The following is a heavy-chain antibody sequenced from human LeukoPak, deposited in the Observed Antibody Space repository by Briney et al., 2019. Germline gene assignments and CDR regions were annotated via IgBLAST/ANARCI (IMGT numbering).Heavy chain of an antibody. J-gene: IGHJ3*02. CDR1: GGSISSYY. CDR3: ARTWFDAFDI. Sequence: TSETLSLTCTVSGGSISSYYWSWIRQPPGKGLEWIGCIYYSGSTNYNPSLKSRVTISVDTSKNQFSLKLSSVTAADTAVYYCARTWFDAFDIWGQGTMVTVSS. D-gene: IGHD3-22*01. CDR2: IYYSGST. V-gene: IGHV4-59*08.